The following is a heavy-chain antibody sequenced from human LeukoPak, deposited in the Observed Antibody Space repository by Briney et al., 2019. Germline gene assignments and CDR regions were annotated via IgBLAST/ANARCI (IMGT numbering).Heavy chain of an antibody. CDR3: AKPLGYSYGGDAFDF. V-gene: IGHV3-23*01. Sequence: GGSLRDSCAASGFTFSRYAMSWVRQAPGTGLEWVSGISGSGDTYNADSVTVQFCISRDNSKNALHLQMNSLRAEDTAVYYCAKPLGYSYGGDAFDFWGQGAMVTVSS. J-gene: IGHJ3*01. D-gene: IGHD5-18*01. CDR2: ISGSGDT. CDR1: GFTFSRYA.